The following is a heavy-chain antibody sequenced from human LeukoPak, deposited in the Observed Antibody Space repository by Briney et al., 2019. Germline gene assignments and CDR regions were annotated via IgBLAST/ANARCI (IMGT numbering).Heavy chain of an antibody. Sequence: ASVKVSCKASGYTFTNYGISWVRQAPGQGLEWMGWIRPYNGNTKYAQKFQDRVTMTTDTSRSTAYMELRSLRSDDTAVYYCARDGGYNWSGGVYWGQGTLVTVSS. CDR3: ARDGGYNWSGGVY. CDR2: IRPYNGNT. D-gene: IGHD5-24*01. V-gene: IGHV1-18*01. CDR1: GYTFTNYG. J-gene: IGHJ4*02.